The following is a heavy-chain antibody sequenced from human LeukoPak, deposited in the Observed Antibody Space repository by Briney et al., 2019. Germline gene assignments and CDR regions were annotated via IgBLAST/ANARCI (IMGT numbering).Heavy chain of an antibody. CDR3: AGATNDFWSGYFDY. Sequence: PSETLSLTCTVSGGSISSYYWSWIRQPPGKGLGWIGYIYYSGSTNYNPSLKSRVTISVDTSKNQFSLKLSSVTAADTAVYYCAGATNDFWSGYFDYWGQGTLVTVSS. J-gene: IGHJ4*02. V-gene: IGHV4-59*08. CDR2: IYYSGST. D-gene: IGHD3-3*01. CDR1: GGSISSYY.